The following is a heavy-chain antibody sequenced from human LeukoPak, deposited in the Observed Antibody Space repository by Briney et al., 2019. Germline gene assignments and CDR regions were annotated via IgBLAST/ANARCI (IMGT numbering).Heavy chain of an antibody. D-gene: IGHD7-27*01. V-gene: IGHV3-48*04. J-gene: IGHJ4*02. CDR1: GFTFSSYA. CDR2: ITPSSSTI. CDR3: ARDHKDWGVFDY. Sequence: GGSLRLSCAASGFTFSSYAMNWVRQGPGKGLEWVSYITPSSSTIYYADSVKGRFTISRDNAKNSLYLQMNSLRAEDTAVYYCARDHKDWGVFDYWGQGTLVTVSS.